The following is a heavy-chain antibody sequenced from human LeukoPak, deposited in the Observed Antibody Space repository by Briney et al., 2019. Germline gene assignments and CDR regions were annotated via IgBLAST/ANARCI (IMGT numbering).Heavy chain of an antibody. J-gene: IGHJ1*01. CDR3: ARGDCSGGSCYLEAEYFQH. Sequence: PSQTLSLTCAVSGGSISSGGYSWSWIRQPPGKGLEWIGYIYHSGSTYYNPSLKSRVTISVDRSKNQFSLKLSSVTAADTAVYYCARGDCSGGSCYLEAEYFQHWGQGTLVTVSS. D-gene: IGHD2-15*01. CDR1: GGSISSGGYS. V-gene: IGHV4-30-2*01. CDR2: IYHSGST.